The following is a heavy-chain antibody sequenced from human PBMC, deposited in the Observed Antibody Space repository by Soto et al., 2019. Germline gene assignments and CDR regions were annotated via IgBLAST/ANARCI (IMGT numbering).Heavy chain of an antibody. CDR2: IIPIFGTA. CDR3: ATGGIAARAYYYYGMDV. V-gene: IGHV1-69*06. D-gene: IGHD6-6*01. CDR1: GFTFSSYA. J-gene: IGHJ6*02. Sequence: SSVKVSFKASGFTFSSYAISWVRQPPGQGLEWMGGIIPIFGTANYAQKFQGRVTITADKSTSTAYMELSSLRSEDTAVYYCATGGIAARAYYYYGMDVWGQGTTVTVSS.